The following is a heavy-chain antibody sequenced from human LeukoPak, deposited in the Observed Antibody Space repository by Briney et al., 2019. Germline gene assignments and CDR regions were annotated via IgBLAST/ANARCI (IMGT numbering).Heavy chain of an antibody. J-gene: IGHJ4*02. CDR1: GYTFTSYD. CDR3: ARVGMVRGVIPGY. Sequence: GASVTVSCKASGYTFTSYDINWVRQATGQGLEWMGWMNPNSGNTGYAQKFQGRVTMTRNTSISTAYMELSSLRSEDTAVYYCARVGMVRGVIPGYWGQGTLVTVSS. V-gene: IGHV1-8*01. D-gene: IGHD3-10*01. CDR2: MNPNSGNT.